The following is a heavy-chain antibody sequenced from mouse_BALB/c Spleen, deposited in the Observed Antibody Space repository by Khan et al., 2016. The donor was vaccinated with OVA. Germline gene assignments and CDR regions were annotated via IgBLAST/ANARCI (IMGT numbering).Heavy chain of an antibody. D-gene: IGHD1-2*01. CDR3: SRLAATACFAC. CDR1: GYSFTNYG. J-gene: IGHJ3*01. CDR2: INTSTGEP. V-gene: IGHV9-3-1*01. Sequence: QIQLVQSGPELKKPGETVKISCKASGYSFTNYGMNWVKQAPGKGLKWMGWINTSTGEPTYADDFKGRFAFSLETSASAAYLQINNLKNEDTATYFCSRLAATACFACWGQGTLVTVSA.